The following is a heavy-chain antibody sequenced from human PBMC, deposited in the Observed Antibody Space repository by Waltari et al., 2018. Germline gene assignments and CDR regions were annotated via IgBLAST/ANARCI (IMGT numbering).Heavy chain of an antibody. J-gene: IGHJ4*02. CDR1: GWTLGGDG. V-gene: IGHV3-7*01. CDR3: VTGLTTVTAKDYFDH. Sequence: EVQLVESGGGSVKPGGSRGLSCAASGWTLGGDGRNGVRQAPGKGLEWVANIKQDGSEKNYVDSVEGRFSISRDNAQNSLYLQMNSLRAEDTAIYYCVTGLTTVTAKDYFDHWGQGALVTVSS. CDR2: IKQDGSEK. D-gene: IGHD4-17*01.